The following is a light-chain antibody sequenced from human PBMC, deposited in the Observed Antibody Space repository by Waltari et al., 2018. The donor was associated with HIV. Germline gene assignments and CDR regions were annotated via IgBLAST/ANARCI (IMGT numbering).Light chain of an antibody. Sequence: DTQMTQSPSSLSASVGDRVTITCRASQDISSYLAWFQQKPGKAPTSLIYGASTLQSGVPPKFSGSGSGTDFTLTISRLQPEDSATYYCQQYNSYPWTFGQGTKVEIK. CDR3: QQYNSYPWT. J-gene: IGKJ1*01. V-gene: IGKV1-16*02. CDR2: GAS. CDR1: QDISSY.